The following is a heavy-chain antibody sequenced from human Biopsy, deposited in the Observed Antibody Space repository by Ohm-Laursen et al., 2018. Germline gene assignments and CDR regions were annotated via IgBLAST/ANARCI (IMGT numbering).Heavy chain of an antibody. D-gene: IGHD2-2*01. J-gene: IGHJ6*02. Sequence: SDTLSLTCNVSGGDINNYYWSWIRQPPGKGLQVIGYISSGGRAKYNPSLKSRVTVSIDTSKNQFSLKLTSVTAADTAVYFCTRDVKRYCSGSSCYTGYFGMDVWGQGTTVTVSS. CDR3: TRDVKRYCSGSSCYTGYFGMDV. CDR1: GGDINNYY. CDR2: ISSGGRA. V-gene: IGHV4-59*01.